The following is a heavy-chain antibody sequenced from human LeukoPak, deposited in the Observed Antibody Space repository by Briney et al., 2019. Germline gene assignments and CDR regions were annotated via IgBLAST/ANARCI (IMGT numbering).Heavy chain of an antibody. D-gene: IGHD5-18*01. V-gene: IGHV3-15*01. Sequence: GGSLRLSCAASGFTLSNAWMSWVRQAPGKGLEWVGRIKSKTDGGTTDYAAPVKGRFTISRDDSKNTLYLQMNSLKTEDTAVYYCTTETPYSYGPPAFDYWGQGTLVTVSS. CDR1: GFTLSNAW. CDR2: IKSKTDGGTT. J-gene: IGHJ4*02. CDR3: TTETPYSYGPPAFDY.